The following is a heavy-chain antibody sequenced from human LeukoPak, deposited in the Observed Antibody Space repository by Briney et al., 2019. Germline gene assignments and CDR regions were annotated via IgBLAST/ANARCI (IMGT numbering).Heavy chain of an antibody. CDR2: ISGSGDST. CDR1: GFTFSSYA. D-gene: IGHD2-15*01. J-gene: IGHJ4*02. V-gene: IGHV3-23*01. CDR3: AKGRSGVVVAALNY. Sequence: PGGSLRLSCAASGFTFSSYAMSWVRQAPGKGLEWVSTISGSGDSTYYADSVKGRFTISRDNSKNTLYLQMNSLRADDTAVYYCAKGRSGVVVAALNYWGQGTPVTVS.